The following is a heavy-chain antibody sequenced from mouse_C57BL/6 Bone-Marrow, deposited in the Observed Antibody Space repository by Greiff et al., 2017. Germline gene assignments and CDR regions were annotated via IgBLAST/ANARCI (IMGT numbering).Heavy chain of an antibody. Sequence: QVQLQQPGAELVRPGASVKLSCKASGYTFTDYYIHWVKQRPGQGLEWIARIYPGSGNTYYNEKFKGKATLTAEKSSSTAYMQLSSLTSEDSAVYFCARWSNWDWYFDVWGTGTTVTVSS. D-gene: IGHD4-1*01. CDR1: GYTFTDYY. CDR2: IYPGSGNT. CDR3: ARWSNWDWYFDV. J-gene: IGHJ1*03. V-gene: IGHV1-76*01.